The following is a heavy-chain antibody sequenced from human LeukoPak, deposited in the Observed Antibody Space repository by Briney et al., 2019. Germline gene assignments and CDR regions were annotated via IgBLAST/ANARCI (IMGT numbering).Heavy chain of an antibody. D-gene: IGHD3-16*02. CDR1: GGSVSSGSYY. J-gene: IGHJ4*02. V-gene: IGHV4-61*01. CDR3: ARAGDYVWGSYRLHGYFDY. CDR2: IYYSGST. Sequence: SETLSLTCTVSGGSVSSGSYYWSWIRQPPGKGLEWIGYIYYSGSTNYNPSLKSRVTISVDTSKNQFSLKLSSVTAADTAVYYCARAGDYVWGSYRLHGYFDYWGQGTLVTVSS.